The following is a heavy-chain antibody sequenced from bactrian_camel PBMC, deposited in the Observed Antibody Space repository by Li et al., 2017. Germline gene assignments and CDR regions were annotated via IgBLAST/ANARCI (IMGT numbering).Heavy chain of an antibody. V-gene: IGHV3S6*01. Sequence: HVQLVESGGGLVQPGGSLRLSCVGSGFTFSSSWMYWVRQAPGKGLEWVSSISSYGTNTYYTISVKGRFTISRDNAKNTINLELNSLKTEDTAMYYCTRDRGLAVPAGSFDYWAQGTQVTVS. J-gene: IGHJ6*01. CDR1: GFTFSSSW. D-gene: IGHD6*01. CDR2: ISSYGTNT. CDR3: TRDRGLAVPAGSFDY.